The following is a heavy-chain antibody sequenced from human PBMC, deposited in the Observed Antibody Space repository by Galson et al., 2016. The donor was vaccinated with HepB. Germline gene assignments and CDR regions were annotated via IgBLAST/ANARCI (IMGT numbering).Heavy chain of an antibody. CDR1: GFIVSGNY. D-gene: IGHD5/OR15-5a*01. V-gene: IGHV3-66*01. J-gene: IGHJ6*02. Sequence: SLRLSCAASGFIVSGNYMSWVRQGPGKRLERVAIIYPAGDTYYAESVKERFTISRDSDSNMLFLHMTRLRPGDTGVYYCAKALTVPGILNVYALDVRGQGTTATVSS. CDR2: IYPAGDT. CDR3: AKALTVPGILNVYALDV.